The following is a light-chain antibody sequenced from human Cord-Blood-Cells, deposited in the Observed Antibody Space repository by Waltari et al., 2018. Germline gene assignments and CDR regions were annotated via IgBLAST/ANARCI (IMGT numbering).Light chain of an antibody. J-gene: IGKJ4*01. CDR1: QSISIY. CDR2: AAS. CDR3: QQSYSTPLT. Sequence: DIHMTQSQSSLSASVRDTVTIPCRANQSISIYLNWYQQKPGKAPKLLIYAASSLQSGVPSRFSGSGSGTDFTLTISSLQPEDVATYYCQQSYSTPLTFGGGTKVEIK. V-gene: IGKV1-39*01.